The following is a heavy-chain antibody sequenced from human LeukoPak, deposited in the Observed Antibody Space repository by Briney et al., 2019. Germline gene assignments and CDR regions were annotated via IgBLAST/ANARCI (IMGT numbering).Heavy chain of an antibody. CDR1: GYTLTELS. CDR3: ATALSIPFYDSSGYYYGYFQH. V-gene: IGHV1-24*01. D-gene: IGHD3-22*01. Sequence: ASVKVSCKVSGYTLTELSMHWVRQATGKGLEWMGGFDPEDGESVYAQKFQGRVTMTEDTFTDTAYMELSSLRSEDTAVYYCATALSIPFYDSSGYYYGYFQHWGQGTLVTVSS. CDR2: FDPEDGES. J-gene: IGHJ1*01.